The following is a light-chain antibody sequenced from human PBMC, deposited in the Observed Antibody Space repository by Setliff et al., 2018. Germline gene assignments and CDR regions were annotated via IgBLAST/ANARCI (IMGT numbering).Light chain of an antibody. Sequence: QSVLTQPAAVSGSPGQSITISCAGTNSDVGGYNYVSWYQQHPNKAPKLMIYEVTKRPSGVSDRFSGSKSGNTASLTISGLQAEDEADYYCSAYTSSSTYVFGTGTKVTVL. J-gene: IGLJ1*01. CDR3: SAYTSSSTYV. CDR1: NSDVGGYNY. V-gene: IGLV2-14*03. CDR2: EVT.